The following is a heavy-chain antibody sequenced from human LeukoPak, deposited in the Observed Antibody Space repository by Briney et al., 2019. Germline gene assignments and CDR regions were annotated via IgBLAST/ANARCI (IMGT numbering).Heavy chain of an antibody. CDR1: GFTFGDYA. Sequence: GGSLRLSCTASGFTFGDYAMSWVRQAPGKGLEWVANIKQDGSEKYYVDSVKGRFTISRDNAKNSLYLQMNSLRAEDTAVYYCARERTREDAFDIWGQGTMVTVSS. D-gene: IGHD3/OR15-3a*01. CDR2: IKQDGSEK. V-gene: IGHV3-7*01. J-gene: IGHJ3*02. CDR3: ARERTREDAFDI.